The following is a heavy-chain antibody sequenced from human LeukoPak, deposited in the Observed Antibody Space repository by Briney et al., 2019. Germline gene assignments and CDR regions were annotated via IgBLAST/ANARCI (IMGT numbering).Heavy chain of an antibody. CDR2: IYQGGST. V-gene: IGHV4-38-2*01. D-gene: IGHD2-2*01. CDR3: AMCHCSSTSCYGGLGYLDY. CDR1: GYSISSDYY. Sequence: SETLSLTCAVSGYSISSDYYWGWIRQPPGKGLEWIGSIYQGGSTYYNPSLKSRVTMSVDTSKNHFSLKLRSVTAADTAVYYCAMCHCSSTSCYGGLGYLDYWGQGTLVTVSS. J-gene: IGHJ4*02.